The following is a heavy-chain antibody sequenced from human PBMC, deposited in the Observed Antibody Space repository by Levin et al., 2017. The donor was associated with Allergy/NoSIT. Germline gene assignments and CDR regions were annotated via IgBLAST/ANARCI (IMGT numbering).Heavy chain of an antibody. J-gene: IGHJ4*02. V-gene: IGHV3-23*01. CDR2: ISGSGGST. CDR3: AKDSVVVIAAATVDYFDY. CDR1: GFTFSSYA. Sequence: GESLKISCAASGFTFSSYAMSWVRQAPGKGLEWVSAISGSGGSTYYADSVKGRFTISRDNSKNTLYLQMNSLRAEDTAVYYCAKDSVVVIAAATVDYFDYWGQGTLVTVSS. D-gene: IGHD2-15*01.